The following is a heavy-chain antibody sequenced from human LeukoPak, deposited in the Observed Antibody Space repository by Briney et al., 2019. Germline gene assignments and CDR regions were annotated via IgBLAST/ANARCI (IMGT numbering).Heavy chain of an antibody. Sequence: PSETLSLTCGVSGGSIDITNYWSWVRQAPGKGLEWIVEISHGGTTNYNPSLRSRVAMSLDRANNQFSLSLTSVTAADTAVYYCTRENRPFCPFAYWGQGVLVTVSS. J-gene: IGHJ4*02. CDR3: TRENRPFCPFAY. V-gene: IGHV4-4*02. D-gene: IGHD2/OR15-2a*01. CDR1: GGSIDITNY. CDR2: ISHGGTT.